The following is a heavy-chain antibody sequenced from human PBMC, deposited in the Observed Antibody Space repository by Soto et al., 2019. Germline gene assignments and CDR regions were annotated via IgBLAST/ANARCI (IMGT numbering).Heavy chain of an antibody. D-gene: IGHD2-21*02. Sequence: QVQLVESGGGVVQPGRSLRLSCAASGFIFSNYGLHWVRQAPGKGLEWVVGITYDGRNKYYVDSVKGRFTISKDNSKNTLYLQMNSLRVEDTAVYYCAKWDTAKSFDPWGQGTLVTVSS. J-gene: IGHJ5*02. V-gene: IGHV3-30*18. CDR2: ITYDGRNK. CDR1: GFIFSNYG. CDR3: AKWDTAKSFDP.